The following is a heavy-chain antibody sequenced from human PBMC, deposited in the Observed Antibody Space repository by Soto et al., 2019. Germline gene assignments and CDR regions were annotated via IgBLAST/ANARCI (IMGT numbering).Heavy chain of an antibody. J-gene: IGHJ5*02. CDR1: GGSISSYY. Sequence: SLSLTCTVSGGSISSYYWSWIRQPPGKGLEWIGYIYYSGSTNYNPSLKSRVTISVDTSKNQFSLKLSSVTAAETAVYYCARDRSAKNWLDPWGHGTLVSVSS. CDR3: ARDRSAKNWLDP. CDR2: IYYSGST. V-gene: IGHV4-59*13.